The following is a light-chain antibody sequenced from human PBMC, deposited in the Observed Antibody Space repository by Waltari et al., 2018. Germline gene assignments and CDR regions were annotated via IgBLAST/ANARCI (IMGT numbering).Light chain of an antibody. Sequence: QSALTQPASVSGSPGQSITLSCPRTNSDIGKYDLVPWYQQHPGKPPNRLIYEVTQRPSGVSNHFSGSKSGNTASLTISGLQPEDEANYYCCSFTDTSIWVFGGGTKLTVL. J-gene: IGLJ3*02. CDR1: NSDIGKYDL. CDR2: EVT. V-gene: IGLV2-23*02. CDR3: CSFTDTSIWV.